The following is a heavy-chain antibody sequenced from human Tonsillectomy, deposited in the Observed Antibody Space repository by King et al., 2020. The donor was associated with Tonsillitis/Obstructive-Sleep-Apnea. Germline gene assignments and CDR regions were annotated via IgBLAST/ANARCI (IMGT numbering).Heavy chain of an antibody. J-gene: IGHJ4*02. CDR3: VKSPAGSPLFDY. CDR2: ISSNGGST. V-gene: IGHV3-64D*06. CDR1: GFTFISYA. D-gene: IGHD6-19*01. Sequence: VQLVESGGGLVQPGGSLRLSCLGSGFTFISYAMHWVRQAPGKGLEYVSAISSNGGSTYYADSVKGRFTISRDNSKNSLYLQMSSLRAEDTAVYYCVKSPAGSPLFDYWGQGTLVTVSS.